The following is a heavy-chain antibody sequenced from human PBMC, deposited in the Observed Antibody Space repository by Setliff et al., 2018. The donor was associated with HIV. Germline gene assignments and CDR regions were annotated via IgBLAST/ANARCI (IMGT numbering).Heavy chain of an antibody. J-gene: IGHJ6*03. D-gene: IGHD3-3*01. V-gene: IGHV4-34*01. Sequence: SETLSLTCAVYGGSFSGYYWSWVRQPPGKGLEWTGEINHSGSTNYNPSLTSRVTISVDTSKNQFSLKLNSVTAADTAVYFCARGPDFWSAHPYSYYYMDVWGKGTTVTVSS. CDR3: ARGPDFWSAHPYSYYYMDV. CDR1: GGSFSGYY. CDR2: INHSGST.